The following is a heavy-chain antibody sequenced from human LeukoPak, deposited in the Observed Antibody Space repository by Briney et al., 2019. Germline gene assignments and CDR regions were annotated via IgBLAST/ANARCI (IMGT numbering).Heavy chain of an antibody. CDR3: ARETGTTAFDY. D-gene: IGHD1-1*01. V-gene: IGHV3-33*05. Sequence: GGSLRLSCAASGFTFSSYGIHWVRQAPGKGLEWVSFISYDGSNKYYADSVKGRFTISRDNAKNSLYLQMNSLRAEDTAVYYCARETGTTAFDYWGQGTLVTVSS. CDR1: GFTFSSYG. CDR2: ISYDGSNK. J-gene: IGHJ4*02.